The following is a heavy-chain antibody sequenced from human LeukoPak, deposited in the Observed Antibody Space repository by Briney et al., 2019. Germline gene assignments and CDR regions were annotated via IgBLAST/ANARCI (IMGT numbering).Heavy chain of an antibody. CDR2: INPTGGST. Sequence: ASVKVSFKTSGYTFTNYYIHWVRQAPGQGLEWMGIINPTGGSTSYAQIFQGRVTMTRDTSTSTVYMELSRLKSEDTAVFYCARIKDCSGGTCYSAFDYWGQGTLVTVSS. CDR1: GYTFTNYY. D-gene: IGHD2-15*01. CDR3: ARIKDCSGGTCYSAFDY. V-gene: IGHV1-46*01. J-gene: IGHJ4*02.